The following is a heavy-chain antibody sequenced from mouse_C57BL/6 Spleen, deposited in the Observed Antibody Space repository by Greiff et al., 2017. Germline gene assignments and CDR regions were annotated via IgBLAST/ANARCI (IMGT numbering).Heavy chain of an antibody. D-gene: IGHD2-2*01. CDR3: ARSGGYDAPFAY. V-gene: IGHV1-61*01. CDR1: GYTFTSYW. Sequence: QVQLQQPGAELVRPGSSVKLSCKASGYTFTSYWMDWVKQRPGQGLEWIGNIYPSDSETHYNQKFKDKATLTVDKSSSTAYMQLSSLTSEDSAVYYCARSGGYDAPFAYWGQGTLVTVSA. J-gene: IGHJ3*01. CDR2: IYPSDSET.